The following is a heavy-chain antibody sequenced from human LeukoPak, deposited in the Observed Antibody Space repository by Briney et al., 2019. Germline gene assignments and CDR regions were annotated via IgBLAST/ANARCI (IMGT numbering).Heavy chain of an antibody. CDR3: GLVTSGNWWFDP. V-gene: IGHV1-2*02. Sequence: ASVKVSCKASGYTFTGYYMHWVRQAPGQGLEWMGWINPNSGGTNYAQKFQGRVTMTRDTSISTAYMELSSLRSDDTAVYYCGLVTSGNWWFDPWGQGTLVTVSS. CDR2: INPNSGGT. J-gene: IGHJ5*02. CDR1: GYTFTGYY. D-gene: IGHD1-20*01.